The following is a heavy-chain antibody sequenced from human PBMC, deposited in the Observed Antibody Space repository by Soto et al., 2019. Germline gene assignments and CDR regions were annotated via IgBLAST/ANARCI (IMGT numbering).Heavy chain of an antibody. CDR3: ASVGRSGWYTPFDY. D-gene: IGHD6-19*01. CDR2: INPNSGGT. CDR1: GYTFTDYY. Sequence: ASVKVSWKASGYTFTDYYIHWVRQAPGQGLEWMGWINPNSGGTNYAQKFQGRVTLTGDPSISTAYMELSSLTSDDTAVYYCASVGRSGWYTPFDYWGQGIPVTVSS. V-gene: IGHV1-2*02. J-gene: IGHJ4*02.